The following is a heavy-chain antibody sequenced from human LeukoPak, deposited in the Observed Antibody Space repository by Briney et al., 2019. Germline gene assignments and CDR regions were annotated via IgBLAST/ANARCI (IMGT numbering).Heavy chain of an antibody. CDR1: GFTFSSHA. V-gene: IGHV3-23*01. D-gene: IGHD6-19*01. J-gene: IGHJ4*02. CDR2: ISGSCGST. CDR3: AKDIPRSGSYSLAFAY. Sequence: GGSLRLSCAASGFTFSSHAMSWVRQAPGKGLEWVSAISGSCGSTYYADSVEGRFTISRDNSKNTLYLQRNSLRAADTAVYYCAKDIPRSGSYSLAFAYWGPGTLVTASS.